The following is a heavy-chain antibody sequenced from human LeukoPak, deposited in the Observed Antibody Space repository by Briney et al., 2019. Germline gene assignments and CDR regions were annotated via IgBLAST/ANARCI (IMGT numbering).Heavy chain of an antibody. D-gene: IGHD5-24*01. J-gene: IGHJ4*02. CDR2: IKEDGSEK. Sequence: GGSLRLSCAASGFTFTSYWMSWVRQAPGKGLEWVANIKEDGSEKEYVDSVEGRFTISRDNAKSSLYLQMNSLRAEDTAVYYCARWRGQQSEFVYWGQGTLVTVSS. V-gene: IGHV3-7*01. CDR3: ARWRGQQSEFVY. CDR1: GFTFTSYW.